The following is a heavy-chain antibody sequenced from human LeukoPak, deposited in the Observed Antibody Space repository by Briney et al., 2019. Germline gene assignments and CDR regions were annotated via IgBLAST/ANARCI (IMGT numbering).Heavy chain of an antibody. Sequence: GASLRLSCAASGFIFSNYAMSWVRQAPGKGXXXXXXXXXXDGGTYYADSVKGRFTVSRDDPKNTLYLQMNTLRVEDTAVYYCAKWGDYDILTGYYDSDYWGHGTLVTVSS. CDR1: GFIFSNYA. CDR2: XXXXDGGT. CDR3: AKWGDYDILTGYYDSDY. D-gene: IGHD3-9*01. J-gene: IGHJ4*01. V-gene: IGHV3-23*01.